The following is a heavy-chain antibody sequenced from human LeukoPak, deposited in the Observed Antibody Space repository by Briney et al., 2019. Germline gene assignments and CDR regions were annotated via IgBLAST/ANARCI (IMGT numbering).Heavy chain of an antibody. CDR2: INHSGST. CDR3: ARGIVDTAMVSSLDY. J-gene: IGHJ4*02. CDR1: GGSFSGYY. Sequence: SETLSLTCAVYGGSFSGYYWSRIRQPPGKGLEWIGEINHSGSTNYNPSLKSRATISVDTSKNQFSLKLSSVTAADTAVYYCARGIVDTAMVSSLDYWGQGTLVTVSS. V-gene: IGHV4-34*01. D-gene: IGHD5-18*01.